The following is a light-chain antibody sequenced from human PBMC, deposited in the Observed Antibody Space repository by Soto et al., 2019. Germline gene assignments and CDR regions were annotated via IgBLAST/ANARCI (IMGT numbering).Light chain of an antibody. CDR3: QDYGSSRT. Sequence: EIVLTQSPGTLSLSPGERVTLSCRASQTVSNTYLAWYQQKPGQPPRLLIYGASSRATGIPDRFSGSGSGTDFTLTISRLEPEDFAVYYCQDYGSSRTFGQGTKVEVK. V-gene: IGKV3-20*01. CDR1: QTVSNTY. CDR2: GAS. J-gene: IGKJ1*01.